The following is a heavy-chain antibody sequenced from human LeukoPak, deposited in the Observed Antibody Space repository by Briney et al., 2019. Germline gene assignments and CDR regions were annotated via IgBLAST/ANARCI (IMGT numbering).Heavy chain of an antibody. CDR2: ISGSGGST. CDR3: AKDQMIVVVTSPDAFDI. Sequence: PGGSLRLSCAASGFTFSSYAMSWVRQAPGKGLEWVSAISGSGGSTYYADSVKGRFTISRDNSKNTLYLQMNSLRAEDTAVYYCAKDQMIVVVTSPDAFDIWGQGTMVTVSS. J-gene: IGHJ3*02. CDR1: GFTFSSYA. D-gene: IGHD3-22*01. V-gene: IGHV3-23*01.